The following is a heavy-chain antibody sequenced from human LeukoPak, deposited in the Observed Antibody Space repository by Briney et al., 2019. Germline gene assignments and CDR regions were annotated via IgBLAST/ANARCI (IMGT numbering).Heavy chain of an antibody. CDR1: GVSISSYY. CDR3: ARGYGFAWFDP. V-gene: IGHV4-59*01. Sequence: SETLSLTCTVSGVSISSYYWSWIRQPPGKGLEWIGYIYYSGSXNYNXXLXSRVTISVDTSKNQFSLKLSSVTAADTAVYYCARGYGFAWFDPWGQGTLVTVSS. D-gene: IGHD5-18*01. J-gene: IGHJ5*02. CDR2: IYYSGSX.